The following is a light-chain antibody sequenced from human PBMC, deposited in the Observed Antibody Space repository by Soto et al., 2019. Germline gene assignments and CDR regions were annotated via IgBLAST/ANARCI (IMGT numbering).Light chain of an antibody. J-gene: IGLJ1*01. CDR2: DVS. V-gene: IGLV2-14*03. CDR1: SSDVGNYNY. Sequence: QSVLTQPASVSGSPGQSITISCTGTSSDVGNYNYASWYQHHPGKAPKLMIYDVSNRPSGVSNRFSGSKSGNTASLTISGLQAEDEADYYCSSYTSSSTPCVFGTGTKVTVL. CDR3: SSYTSSSTPCV.